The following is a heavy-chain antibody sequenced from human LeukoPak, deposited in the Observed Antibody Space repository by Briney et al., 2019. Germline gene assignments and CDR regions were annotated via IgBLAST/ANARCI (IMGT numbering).Heavy chain of an antibody. CDR3: ARHEGIAARPCRY. J-gene: IGHJ4*02. D-gene: IGHD6-6*01. Sequence: SETLSLTCTVSGGSISSSSYYWGWIRQPPGKGLEWIGSTYYSGSTYYNPSLKSRVTISVDTSKNQFSLKLSSVTAADTAVYYCARHEGIAARPCRYWGQGTLVTVSS. V-gene: IGHV4-39*01. CDR2: TYYSGST. CDR1: GGSISSSSYY.